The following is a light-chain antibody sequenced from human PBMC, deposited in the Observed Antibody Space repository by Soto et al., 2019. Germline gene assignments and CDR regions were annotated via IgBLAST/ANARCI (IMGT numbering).Light chain of an antibody. Sequence: DIVMTQSPDSLSVSLGERATINCKSSQSVLSSSNNKNYLAWYQQKPGQPPKVVIYWASTRGSGVPVRFSGSGSGTDFTLTISSLQAEDVAVYYCQHYYSSPLTFGGGTKVDIK. CDR1: QSVLSSSNNKNY. J-gene: IGKJ4*01. CDR3: QHYYSSPLT. CDR2: WAS. V-gene: IGKV4-1*01.